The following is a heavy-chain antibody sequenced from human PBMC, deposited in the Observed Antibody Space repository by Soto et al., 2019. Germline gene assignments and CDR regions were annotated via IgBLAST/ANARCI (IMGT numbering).Heavy chain of an antibody. J-gene: IGHJ6*02. CDR1: GGSISSSSYY. Sequence: SETLSLTCTVSGGSISSSSYYWGWIRQPPGKGLEWIGSIYYSGSTYYNPSLKSRVTISVDTSKNQFSLKLSSVTAADTAVYYCARRGGSFYYYCYGMDVWGQGTTVTVSS. CDR2: IYYSGST. D-gene: IGHD1-26*01. V-gene: IGHV4-39*01. CDR3: ARRGGSFYYYCYGMDV.